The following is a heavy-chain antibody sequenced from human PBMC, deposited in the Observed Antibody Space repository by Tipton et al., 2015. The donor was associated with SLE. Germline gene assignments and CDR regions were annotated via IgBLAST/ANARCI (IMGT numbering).Heavy chain of an antibody. D-gene: IGHD3-3*01. Sequence: TLSLTCTVSGGSISSYYWSWIRQPPGKGLEWIGYIYYSGSTNYNPSLKSRVTISVDTSKNQFSLKLSSVTAADTAVYYCERSPRGGGYYPYYFDYWGQGTLVTVSS. J-gene: IGHJ4*02. V-gene: IGHV4-59*01. CDR3: ERSPRGGGYYPYYFDY. CDR1: GGSISSYY. CDR2: IYYSGST.